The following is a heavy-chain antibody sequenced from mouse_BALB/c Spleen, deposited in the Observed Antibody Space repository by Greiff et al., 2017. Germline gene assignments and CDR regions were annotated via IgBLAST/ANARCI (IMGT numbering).Heavy chain of an antibody. CDR2: IDPANGNT. CDR3: ARNRYRGSFDY. V-gene: IGHV14-3*02. CDR1: GFNIKDTY. D-gene: IGHD2-14*01. Sequence: VHVKQSGAELVKPGASVKLSCTASGFNIKDTYMHWVKQRPEQGLEWIGRIDPANGNTKYDPKFQGKATITADTSSNTAYLQLSSLTSEDTAVYYCARNRYRGSFDYWGQGTTLAVSS. J-gene: IGHJ2*01.